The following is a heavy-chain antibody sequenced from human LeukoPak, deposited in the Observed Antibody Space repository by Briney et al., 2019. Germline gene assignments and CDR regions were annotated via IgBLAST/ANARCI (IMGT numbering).Heavy chain of an antibody. CDR3: ARDRHCSGGSCSGL. D-gene: IGHD2-15*01. Sequence: PGGSLRLSCAASGLTVSNNYMKWVRQAPGKGRAWVSLIYSGGSTYYADSVKGRFTISRDNPKNTVYLQMNNLRAEETAVYYCARDRHCSGGSCSGLWGQGTLVTVSS. J-gene: IGHJ4*02. CDR1: GLTVSNNY. CDR2: IYSGGST. V-gene: IGHV3-53*01.